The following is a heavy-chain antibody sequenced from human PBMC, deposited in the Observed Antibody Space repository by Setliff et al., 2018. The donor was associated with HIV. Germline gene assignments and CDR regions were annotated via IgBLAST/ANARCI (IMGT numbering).Heavy chain of an antibody. CDR1: GRSISNYY. CDR2: IHYSGSP. V-gene: IGHV4-59*01. CDR3: AGATTTPIAGMLAPPPDY. J-gene: IGHJ4*02. D-gene: IGHD6-13*01. Sequence: PETLSPTCTVSGRSISNYYWSWIRQPPGNELEWIGYIHYSGSPTSNPSLKSRVTIPVDPSKNQLSLNLRSVTPADTAVYYCAGATTTPIAGMLAPPPDYWGQGTLVTVSS.